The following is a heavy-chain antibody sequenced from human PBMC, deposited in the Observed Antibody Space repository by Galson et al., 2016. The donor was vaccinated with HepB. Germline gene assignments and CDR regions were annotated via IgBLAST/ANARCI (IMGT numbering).Heavy chain of an antibody. V-gene: IGHV3-74*03. J-gene: IGHJ3*02. CDR1: GFSFSNYW. CDR2: INSDGSSI. Sequence: SLRLSCAASGFSFSNYWMHWVRQVPGKGLVWVSRINSDGSSITYADSVKGRFTIFRDNAKNTLYLQMNSLRAEDTAVYYCAKLLHVGEMSTDDIWGQGTMVTVSS. CDR3: AKLLHVGEMSTDDI. D-gene: IGHD1-26*01.